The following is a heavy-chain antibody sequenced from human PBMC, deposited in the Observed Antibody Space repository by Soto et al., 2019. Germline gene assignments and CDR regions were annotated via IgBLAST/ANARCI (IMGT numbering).Heavy chain of an antibody. J-gene: IGHJ3*02. D-gene: IGHD2-21*02. V-gene: IGHV3-23*04. CDR1: GFTFSNYA. CDR3: AKKGLGSLTTYCNSGDCHYAFDI. CDR2: ISGGGDGT. Sequence: EVQLVESGGDLVQPGGSLRLSCAASGFTFSNYAMTWVRQAPGKGLEWVSTISGGGDGTFYADSVKGRFTISRDNSRNTVYLQMNSLRAEDTAVYYCAKKGLGSLTTYCNSGDCHYAFDIWGQGTMVTVSS.